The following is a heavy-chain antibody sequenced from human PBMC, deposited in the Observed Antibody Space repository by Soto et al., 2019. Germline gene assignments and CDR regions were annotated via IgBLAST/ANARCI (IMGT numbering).Heavy chain of an antibody. J-gene: IGHJ6*04. Sequence: GGSLRLSCAASGFTFSSYWMHWVRQAPGKGLVWVSRINSDGSSTSYADSVKGRFTISRDNAKNTLYLQMNSLRAEDTAVYYCVVGDFWSGYYPRYYDDYYGMDVWAEGTTVTVSS. CDR3: VVGDFWSGYYPRYYDDYYGMDV. D-gene: IGHD3-3*01. V-gene: IGHV3-74*01. CDR1: GFTFSSYW. CDR2: INSDGSST.